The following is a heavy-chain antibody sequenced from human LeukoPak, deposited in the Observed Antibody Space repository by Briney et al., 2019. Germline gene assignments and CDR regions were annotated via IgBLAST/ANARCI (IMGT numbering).Heavy chain of an antibody. V-gene: IGHV1-69*05. CDR2: IIPIFATP. J-gene: IGHJ4*02. CDR3: ARGPLYYDLSTGYPPSEMYYFDY. D-gene: IGHD3-9*01. CDR1: GGTFSSYA. Sequence: SVKVSCKASGGTFSSYAVSWVRQAPGQGLEWIGGIIPIFATPDYAQKFRGRVSITTDESTSTAYMELSSLRSEGTALYYCARGPLYYDLSTGYPPSEMYYFDYWGQGTLVTVSS.